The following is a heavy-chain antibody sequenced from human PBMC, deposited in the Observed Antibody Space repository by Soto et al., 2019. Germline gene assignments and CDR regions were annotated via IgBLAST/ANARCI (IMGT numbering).Heavy chain of an antibody. Sequence: ASVKVSCKASGYTFTTKYMHWVRQAPRQGLEWMGMINPGAGSVSYAQRFQGRLTVTRDTSTSTVFMELSSLRSEDTAVFYCARGGSRVLQAGAFDIWGQGTMVTVSS. D-gene: IGHD6-6*01. CDR3: ARGGSRVLQAGAFDI. CDR2: INPGAGSV. J-gene: IGHJ3*02. V-gene: IGHV1-46*01. CDR1: GYTFTTKY.